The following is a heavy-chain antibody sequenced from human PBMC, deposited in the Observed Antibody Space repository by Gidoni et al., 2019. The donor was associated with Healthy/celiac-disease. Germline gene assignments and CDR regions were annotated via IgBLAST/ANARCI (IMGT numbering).Heavy chain of an antibody. CDR2: IKSKTGGGTT. V-gene: IGHV3-15*07. CDR3: TTYYDFWSGYPKIIDY. D-gene: IGHD3-3*01. Sequence: EVQLVESGGGLVKPGGSLRLSCSASGFTFSNSWMNWVRQAPGKGLEWVGRIKSKTGGGTTDYAAPVKGRFTISRDDSKNTLYLQMNSLKTEDTAVYYCTTYYDFWSGYPKIIDYWGQGTLVTVSS. CDR1: GFTFSNSW. J-gene: IGHJ4*02.